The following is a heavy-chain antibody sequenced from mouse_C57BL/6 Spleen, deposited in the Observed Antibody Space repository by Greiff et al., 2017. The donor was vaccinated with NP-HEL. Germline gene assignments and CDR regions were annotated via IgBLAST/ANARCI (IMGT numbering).Heavy chain of an antibody. CDR2: INPGSGGT. J-gene: IGHJ3*01. D-gene: IGHD2-4*01. CDR1: GYAFTNYL. Sequence: QVQLQQSGAELVRPGTSVKVSCKASGYAFTNYLIEWVKQRPGQGLEWIGVINPGSGGTNYNEKFKGKATLTADKSSSTAYMQLSSLTSEDSAVYFCARRTYDYDGWFAYWGQGTLVTVSA. CDR3: ARRTYDYDGWFAY. V-gene: IGHV1-54*01.